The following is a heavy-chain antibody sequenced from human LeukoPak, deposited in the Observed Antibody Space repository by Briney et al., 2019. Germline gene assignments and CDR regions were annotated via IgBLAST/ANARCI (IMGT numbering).Heavy chain of an antibody. Sequence: PGGSLRLSCAASGFTVSSNFMTWVRQAPGQGLEWVSVIYSGGSTYYADSVKDRFTISRDNSKSMLYLQMNGLRAEDTAVYYCARGGDSLHYWGQGTLVTVSS. D-gene: IGHD3-10*01. J-gene: IGHJ4*02. CDR3: ARGGDSLHY. CDR1: GFTVSSNF. V-gene: IGHV3-66*01. CDR2: IYSGGST.